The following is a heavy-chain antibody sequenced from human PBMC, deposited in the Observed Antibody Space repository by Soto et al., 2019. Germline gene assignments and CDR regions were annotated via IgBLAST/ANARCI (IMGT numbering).Heavy chain of an antibody. CDR2: INHSGST. J-gene: IGHJ4*02. Sequence: QVPLQQWGAGLLKPSETLSLTCAVYGGSFSGYYWSWIRQPPGKGLEWIGEINHSGSTNYNPSLKSRVTISVDTSKNQFSLKLSSVTATDTAVYYCARGDGYFDYWGQGTLVTVSS. V-gene: IGHV4-34*01. CDR3: ARGDGYFDY. CDR1: GGSFSGYY.